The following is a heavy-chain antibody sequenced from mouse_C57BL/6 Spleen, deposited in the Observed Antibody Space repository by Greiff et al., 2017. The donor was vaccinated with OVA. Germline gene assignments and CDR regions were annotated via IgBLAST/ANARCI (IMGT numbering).Heavy chain of an antibody. CDR3: ASLTGTPYFDY. J-gene: IGHJ2*01. CDR1: GYTFTSYW. Sequence: VKLQQPGAELVRPGSSVKLSCKASGYTFTSYWMHWVKQRPIQGLEWIGNIDPSDSETHYNQKFKDKATLTVDKSSSTAYMQLSSLTSEDSAVYYCASLTGTPYFDYWGQGTTLTVSS. V-gene: IGHV1-52*01. CDR2: IDPSDSET. D-gene: IGHD4-1*01.